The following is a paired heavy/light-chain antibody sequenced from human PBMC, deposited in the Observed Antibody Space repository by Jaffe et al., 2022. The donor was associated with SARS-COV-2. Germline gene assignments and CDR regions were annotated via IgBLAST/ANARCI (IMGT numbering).Light chain of an antibody. J-gene: IGLJ2*01. CDR2: ANN. CDR3: QSYDSSLRGI. Sequence: QSVLTQPPSVSGAPGQRVTISCTGSSSNIGADYDVHWYQQLPGTAPKLLIYANNNRPSGVPDRFSGSKSGTSASLAISGLQADDEADYFCQSYDSSLRGIFGGGTKLTVL. CDR1: SSNIGADYD. V-gene: IGLV1-40*01.
Heavy chain of an antibody. D-gene: IGHD2-15*01. CDR2: IYSSGST. CDR3: ARTYCTGGTCYLFDY. V-gene: IGHV4-61*02. Sequence: QVQLQESGPGRVRPSQTLSLTCTVSGGSISGSVYYWSWIRQPAGEGLEWIGRIYSSGSTTYNPSLESRVTISLDTSKNQFSLKLSSVTAADTAVYYCARTYCTGGTCYLFDYWGQGTLVTVSS. CDR1: GGSISGSVYY. J-gene: IGHJ4*02.